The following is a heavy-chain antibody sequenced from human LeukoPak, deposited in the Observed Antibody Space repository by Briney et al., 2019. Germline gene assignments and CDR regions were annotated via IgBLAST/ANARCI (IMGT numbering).Heavy chain of an antibody. CDR3: AKDQKPYYDFWSALPGWFDP. Sequence: GGSLRLSCAASGFTFSSYAMSWVRQAPGKGLEWVSAISGSGGSTYYADSVKGRFTISRDNSKNTLYLQMNSLRAEDTAVYYCAKDQKPYYDFWSALPGWFDPWGQGTLVTVSS. V-gene: IGHV3-23*01. CDR2: ISGSGGST. CDR1: GFTFSSYA. D-gene: IGHD3-3*01. J-gene: IGHJ5*02.